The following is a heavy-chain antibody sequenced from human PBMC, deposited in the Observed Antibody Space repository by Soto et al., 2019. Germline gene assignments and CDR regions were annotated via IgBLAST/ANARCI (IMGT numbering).Heavy chain of an antibody. CDR3: AKGDRLLWFGDLNYYYYCYMDV. D-gene: IGHD3-10*01. CDR1: GFTFDDYA. J-gene: IGHJ6*03. Sequence: GGSLRLSCAASGFTFDDYAMHWVRQAPGKGLEWVSGISWNSGSIGYADSVKGRVTISRDNAKHSLYLKMNSLRAEDTALYYCAKGDRLLWFGDLNYYYYCYMDVWGQGTTVTVSS. V-gene: IGHV3-9*01. CDR2: ISWNSGSI.